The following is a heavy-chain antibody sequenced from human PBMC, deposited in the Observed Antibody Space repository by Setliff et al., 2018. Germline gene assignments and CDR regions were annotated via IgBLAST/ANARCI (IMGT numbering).Heavy chain of an antibody. D-gene: IGHD2-2*01. Sequence: KTGGSLRLSCAASGFTFRRNSMNWVRQAPGKGLEWVSSISSSSSYIYYADSVKGRFTISRDNAKNSLYLQMNSLRAEDTAVYYCARERTPYGMDVWGQGTTVTVSS. CDR3: ARERTPYGMDV. CDR2: ISSSSSYI. V-gene: IGHV3-21*01. J-gene: IGHJ6*02. CDR1: GFTFRRNS.